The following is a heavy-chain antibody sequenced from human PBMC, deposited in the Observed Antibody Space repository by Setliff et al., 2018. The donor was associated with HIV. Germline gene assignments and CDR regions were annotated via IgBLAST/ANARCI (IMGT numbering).Heavy chain of an antibody. V-gene: IGHV1-18*01. CDR1: GYTFTNNG. D-gene: IGHD2-8*02. Sequence: ASVKVSCKASGYTFTNNGINWVRQAPGQGLEWMGWISGDNGNTNAQKPQGRVTMTTDTSTSTAYMELRNLRSDDTAVYYCARVQVGDPYYSYYYMDVWGEGTTVTVSS. CDR2: ISGDNGNT. CDR3: ARVQVGDPYYSYYYMDV. J-gene: IGHJ6*03.